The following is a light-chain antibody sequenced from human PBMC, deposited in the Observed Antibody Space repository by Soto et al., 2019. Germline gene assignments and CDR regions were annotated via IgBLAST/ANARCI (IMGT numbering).Light chain of an antibody. V-gene: IGKV2-28*01. CDR3: MQALQTPST. J-gene: IGKJ3*01. CDR2: LGS. CDR1: QSLLHSKGYNY. Sequence: DIVMTQSPLSLPVTPGEPASISCRSSQSLLHSKGYNYLDWYLQKPGQSPQLLIYLGSNRASGVPDRFSGSGSGTDFTLKISRVEAEDVGVYYCMQALQTPSTFGPGTKVDIK.